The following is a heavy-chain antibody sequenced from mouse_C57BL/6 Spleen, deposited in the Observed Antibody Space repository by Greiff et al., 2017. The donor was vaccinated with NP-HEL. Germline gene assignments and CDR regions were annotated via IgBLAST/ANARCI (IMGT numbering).Heavy chain of an antibody. CDR2: ISSGGSYT. J-gene: IGHJ3*02. V-gene: IGHV5-6*01. CDR3: ARHGYYGSSPFGY. Sequence: EVTLVESGGDLVKPGGSLKLSCAASGFTFSSYGMSWVRQTPDKRLEWFATISSGGSYTYYPDSVKGRFTISRDNAKNTLYLQMSSLKSEDTAMYYCARHGYYGSSPFGYWGQGTLVTVSA. CDR1: GFTFSSYG. D-gene: IGHD1-1*01.